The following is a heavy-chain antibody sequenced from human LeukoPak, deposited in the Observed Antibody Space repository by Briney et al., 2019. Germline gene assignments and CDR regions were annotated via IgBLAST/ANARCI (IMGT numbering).Heavy chain of an antibody. V-gene: IGHV4-61*01. J-gene: IGHJ3*02. CDR2: IYYSGST. CDR1: GGSVSSGTYY. CDR3: ARVEWFGELSPFDI. Sequence: SGTLSLTCTVSGGSVSSGTYYWSWIRHPPGEGLEWLGYIYYSGSTNYNPSLKSRVTISVDTSKNQFSLKLSSVTAADTAVYYCARVEWFGELSPFDIWGQGTMVTVSS. D-gene: IGHD3-10*01.